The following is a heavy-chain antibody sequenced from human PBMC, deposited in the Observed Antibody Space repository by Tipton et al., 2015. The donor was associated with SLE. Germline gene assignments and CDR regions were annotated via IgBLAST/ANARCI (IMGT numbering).Heavy chain of an antibody. J-gene: IGHJ4*02. CDR2: IYYSGST. CDR3: VRDRLPGIADY. CDR1: SGSVSSGSYY. D-gene: IGHD6-13*01. Sequence: TLSLTCTVSSGSVSSGSYYWSWIRQPPGKGLEWIGYIYYSGSTNYNPSLKSRVTISVDTSKNQFSLKLSSVTAADTAVYYCVRDRLPGIADYWGQGTLVTVSS. V-gene: IGHV4-61*01.